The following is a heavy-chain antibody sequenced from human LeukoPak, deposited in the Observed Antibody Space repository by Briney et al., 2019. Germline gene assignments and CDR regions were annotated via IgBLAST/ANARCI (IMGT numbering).Heavy chain of an antibody. CDR3: ARDFFGWSYDVSDI. D-gene: IGHD3-10*01. J-gene: IGHJ3*02. CDR2: IYSGGNT. V-gene: IGHV3-53*01. Sequence: GGSLRLSCAVSGFTVSTNYMNWVRQAPGKGLEWVSVIYSGGNTYYADSVKCRFTISRDNSKNTLFLQMDSLRAEDTAMYYCARDFFGWSYDVSDIWGQGTMVTVSS. CDR1: GFTVSTNY.